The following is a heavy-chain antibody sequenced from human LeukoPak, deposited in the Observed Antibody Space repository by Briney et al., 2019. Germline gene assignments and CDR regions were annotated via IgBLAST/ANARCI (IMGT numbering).Heavy chain of an antibody. CDR2: ISRDSDIR. J-gene: IGHJ3*02. V-gene: IGHV3-48*01. CDR3: TRKGGSRPNDAFDI. Sequence: GGSLTLSCAASGFIFGRDSMNWVRQAPGRGLEWISYISRDSDIRYYADSVRGRFHISRDNARNSLYLQMNSLRAEDTAVYYCTRKGGSRPNDAFDIWARGQWLPSPQ. CDR1: GFIFGRDS. D-gene: IGHD5-12*01.